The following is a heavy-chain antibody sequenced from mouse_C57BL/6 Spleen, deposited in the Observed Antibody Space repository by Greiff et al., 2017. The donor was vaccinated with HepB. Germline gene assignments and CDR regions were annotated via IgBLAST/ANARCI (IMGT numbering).Heavy chain of an antibody. D-gene: IGHD4-1*01. CDR2: INPNNGGT. V-gene: IGHV1-26*01. CDR1: GYTFTDYY. J-gene: IGHJ2*01. CDR3: AWAFFDY. Sequence: EVQLQQSGPELVKPGASVKISCKASGYTFTDYYMNWVKQSHGKSLEWIGDINPNNGGTSYNQKFKGKATLTVDKSSSTAYMELRSLTSEDSAVYYCAWAFFDYWGQGTTLTVSS.